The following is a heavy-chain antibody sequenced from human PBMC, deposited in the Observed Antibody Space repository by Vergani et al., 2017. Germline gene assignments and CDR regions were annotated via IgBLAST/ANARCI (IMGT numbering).Heavy chain of an antibody. CDR3: AREISESDIVVVPAAYYFDY. CDR2: IWYDGSNK. D-gene: IGHD2-2*01. CDR1: GFTFSSYG. J-gene: IGHJ4*02. Sequence: QVQLVESGGGVVQPGRSLRLSCAASGFTFSSYGMHWVRQAPGKGLEWVAVIWYDGSNKYYADSVKGRFTISRDNSKNTLYLQMNSLRAEDTAVYYCAREISESDIVVVPAAYYFDYWGQGTLVTVSS. V-gene: IGHV3-33*01.